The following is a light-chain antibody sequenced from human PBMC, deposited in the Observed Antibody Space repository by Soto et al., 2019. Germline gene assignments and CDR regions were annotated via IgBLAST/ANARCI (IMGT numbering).Light chain of an antibody. CDR2: DAS. V-gene: IGKV3-11*01. J-gene: IGKJ4*01. CDR1: QSVSSY. Sequence: IVLTQSPATLSLSPEERATLSCRASQSVSSYLAWYQQKPGQAPRLLIYDASNRATGIPARFSGSGSGIDFTLTISSREPEDFAVYYCQQRSNWPRTFGGGTKVEIK. CDR3: QQRSNWPRT.